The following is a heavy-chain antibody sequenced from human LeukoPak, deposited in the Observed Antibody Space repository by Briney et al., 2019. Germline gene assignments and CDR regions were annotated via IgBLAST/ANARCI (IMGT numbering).Heavy chain of an antibody. J-gene: IGHJ4*02. CDR1: GFTFSSYS. V-gene: IGHV3-48*01. CDR3: ARDSSAAHFDY. CDR2: ISSSSSTI. Sequence: GGSLRLSCAASGFTFSSYSMNWVRQAPGKGLEWVSYISSSSSTIYYADSVKGRFTISRDNAKNSLYLQMNSLRAEDTAVYYCARDSSAAHFDYWGQGTLVTVSS. D-gene: IGHD2-15*01.